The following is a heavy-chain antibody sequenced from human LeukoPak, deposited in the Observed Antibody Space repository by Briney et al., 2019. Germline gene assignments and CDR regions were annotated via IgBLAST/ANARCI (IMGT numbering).Heavy chain of an antibody. J-gene: IGHJ4*02. CDR1: GFTFSDFA. Sequence: GGSLRLSCTASGFTFSDFAMTWVRQAPGTGLEWVSVVSGSGATTYYADSVKGRFTISRDNSKNTLSLQMSSLRAEDTAVYYCVREVGDFDYWGQGALVTVSS. CDR2: VSGSGATT. CDR3: VREVGDFDY. D-gene: IGHD3-16*01. V-gene: IGHV3-23*01.